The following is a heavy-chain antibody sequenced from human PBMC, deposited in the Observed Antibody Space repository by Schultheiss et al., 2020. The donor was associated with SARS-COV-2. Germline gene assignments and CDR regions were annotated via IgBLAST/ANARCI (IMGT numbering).Heavy chain of an antibody. V-gene: IGHV4-34*01. J-gene: IGHJ1*01. Sequence: SETLSLTCPVYGGSFSGYYWSWIRQPPGKGLEWIGEINHSGSTNYNPSLKSRVTISVDTSKNQFSLKLSSVTAADTAVYYCAVTLRADRSGSAEYFQHWGQGTLVTVSS. D-gene: IGHD2-15*01. CDR3: AVTLRADRSGSAEYFQH. CDR2: INHSGST. CDR1: GGSFSGYY.